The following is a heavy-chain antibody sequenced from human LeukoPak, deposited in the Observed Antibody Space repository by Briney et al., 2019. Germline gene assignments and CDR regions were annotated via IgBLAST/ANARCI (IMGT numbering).Heavy chain of an antibody. D-gene: IGHD1-26*01. Sequence: GGSLRLSCAASGFTFSSYAMSWVRQAPGKRLEWVSAISGSGGSTYYADSVKGRFTISRDNSKNTLYLQMNSLRAEDTAVYYCAKAEGYSGSYHFDYWGQGTLVTVSS. J-gene: IGHJ4*02. V-gene: IGHV3-23*01. CDR1: GFTFSSYA. CDR2: ISGSGGST. CDR3: AKAEGYSGSYHFDY.